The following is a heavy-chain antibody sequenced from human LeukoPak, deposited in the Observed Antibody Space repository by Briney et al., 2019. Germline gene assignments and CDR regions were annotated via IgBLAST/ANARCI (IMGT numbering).Heavy chain of an antibody. D-gene: IGHD2-2*01. V-gene: IGHV4-31*03. CDR3: ARDKSYNGYQLLLYY. Sequence: SETLSLLCTVSGGPISSGGDYWSWIRQHPGKGLEWIGYIYYSGSTYYSPSLKSRVTISVDTSKNQFSQKLSSVTAADTAVDYCARDKSYNGYQLLLYYWGQGTLVTVSS. CDR1: GGPISSGGDY. J-gene: IGHJ4*02. CDR2: IYYSGST.